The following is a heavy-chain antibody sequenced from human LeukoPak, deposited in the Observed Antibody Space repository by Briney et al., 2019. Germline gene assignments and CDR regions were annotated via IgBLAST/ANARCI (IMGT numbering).Heavy chain of an antibody. V-gene: IGHV3-7*01. CDR1: GFTFSSYW. D-gene: IGHD2-15*01. J-gene: IGHJ4*02. CDR2: IKQDGSEK. Sequence: GSLRLSCAASGFTFSSYWMSWVRQAPGKGLEWVANIKQDGSEKYYVDSVKGRFTISRDNAKNSLYLQMNSLRAEDTAVYYCARDSYCSGGSCFFDYWGQGTLVTVSS. CDR3: ARDSYCSGGSCFFDY.